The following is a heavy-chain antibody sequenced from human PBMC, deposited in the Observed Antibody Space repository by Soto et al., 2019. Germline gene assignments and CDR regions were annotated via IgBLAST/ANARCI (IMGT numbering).Heavy chain of an antibody. D-gene: IGHD6-13*01. CDR2: ISYDGGDK. J-gene: IGHJ4*02. V-gene: IGHV3-30*03. Sequence: GGSLRLSCAASGFTFNNFAMHWVRQAPGKGLEWVAVISYDGGDKYYADSVKGRFAISRDNSKSTLYLQMNGLRAEDTAVYYCARDLSTGAADYYFDYWNQGALVTVSS. CDR1: GFTFNNFA. CDR3: ARDLSTGAADYYFDY.